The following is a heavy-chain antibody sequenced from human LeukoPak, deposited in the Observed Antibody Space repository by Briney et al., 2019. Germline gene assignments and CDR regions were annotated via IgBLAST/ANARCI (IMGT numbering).Heavy chain of an antibody. D-gene: IGHD3-10*01. CDR2: IYYSGST. Sequence: TSETLSLTCTVSGGSISSSSYYWGWIRQPPGKGLEWIGSIYYSGSTYYNPSLKSRVTISVDTSKNQFSLKLSSVTAADTAVYYCARRVYYGSGSYYWNYYFDYWGQGTLVTVSS. J-gene: IGHJ4*02. CDR1: GGSISSSSYY. V-gene: IGHV4-39*07. CDR3: ARRVYYGSGSYYWNYYFDY.